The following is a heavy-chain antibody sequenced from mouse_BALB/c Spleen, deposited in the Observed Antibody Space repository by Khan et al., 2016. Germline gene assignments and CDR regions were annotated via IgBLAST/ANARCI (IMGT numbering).Heavy chain of an antibody. CDR1: GFTFSTYG. J-gene: IGHJ4*01. V-gene: IGHV5-6*01. Sequence: EVELVESGGDLVKPGGSLKLSCAASGFTFSTYGMSWVRQTPDKRLEWVATISSGGDYIFYLDSLRGRCTISRDNARNTLYLQMSSLKSEDTAMYYCTRRDGWTMDYWGQGTSVTVSS. CDR3: TRRDGWTMDY. CDR2: ISSGGDYI. D-gene: IGHD2-3*01.